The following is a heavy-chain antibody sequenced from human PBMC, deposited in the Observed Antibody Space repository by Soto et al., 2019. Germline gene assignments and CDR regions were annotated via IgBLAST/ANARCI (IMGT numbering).Heavy chain of an antibody. CDR3: VRWSYLDY. CDR2: ISGSDGKT. Sequence: PGGSLSLSCAASGFTFSSYAMSWVRQAPGKGLEWVSAISGSDGKTFYADSVKGRFSISGDTSKNMLYLQMNNLRGDDTAVYYCVRWSYLDYWGQGTRVTVS. V-gene: IGHV3-23*01. CDR1: GFTFSSYA. D-gene: IGHD3-3*01. J-gene: IGHJ4*02.